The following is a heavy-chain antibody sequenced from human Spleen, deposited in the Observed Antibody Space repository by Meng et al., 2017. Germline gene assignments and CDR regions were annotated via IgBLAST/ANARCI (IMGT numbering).Heavy chain of an antibody. J-gene: IGHJ4*02. CDR1: GGTFSSYT. Sequence: SVKVSCKASGGTFSSYTISWVRQAPGQGLEWMGGINGVFGTTNYAQKFQGRVTITTDESTSTAYMELSSLRSEDTAVYYCAVRYYYDSSGYYARWGQGTLVTVSS. V-gene: IGHV1-69*05. D-gene: IGHD3-22*01. CDR2: INGVFGTT. CDR3: AVRYYYDSSGYYAR.